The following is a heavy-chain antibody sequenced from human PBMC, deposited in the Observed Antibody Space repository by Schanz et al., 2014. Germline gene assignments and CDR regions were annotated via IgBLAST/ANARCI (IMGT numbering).Heavy chain of an antibody. Sequence: EVQLLESGGGLVRPGGSLRLSCAASGFTFSSYAMSWVRQAPGKGLEWVSTISASGGSTYYADSVKGRFTISRDNSKNTLYLQMNSLRAEDTAVYYCAKDPSHGDYDYYFDYWGQGTLVTVSS. D-gene: IGHD3-22*01. CDR3: AKDPSHGDYDYYFDY. V-gene: IGHV3-23*01. CDR1: GFTFSSYA. CDR2: ISASGGST. J-gene: IGHJ4*02.